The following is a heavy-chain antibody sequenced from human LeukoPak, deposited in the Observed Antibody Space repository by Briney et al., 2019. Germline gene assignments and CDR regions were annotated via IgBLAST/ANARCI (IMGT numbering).Heavy chain of an antibody. CDR2: INHSGST. CDR1: GGSFSGYY. CDR3: ARRRYYFDY. V-gene: IGHV4-34*01. D-gene: IGHD4-17*01. Sequence: SETLSLTCAVYGGSFSGYYWSWIRQPPGKGLEWIGEINHSGSTNYNPSLKSRVTISVDTSKNQFSLKLSSVTAADTAVYYCARRRYYFDYWGQGTLVTVSS. J-gene: IGHJ4*02.